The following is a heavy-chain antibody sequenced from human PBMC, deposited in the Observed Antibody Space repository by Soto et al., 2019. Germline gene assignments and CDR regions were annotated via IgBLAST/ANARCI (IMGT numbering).Heavy chain of an antibody. Sequence: QVQLVESGGGVVQPGRSLRLSCAASGYTFTGYYMHWVRQAPGQGLEWMGWINPNSGGTNYAQKFQGWVTMTRDTSISTAYMELSRLRSDDTAVYYCARDRGRTAGTSHRPPYYYGMDVWGQGTTVTVSS. V-gene: IGHV1-2*04. CDR3: ARDRGRTAGTSHRPPYYYGMDV. D-gene: IGHD6-13*01. J-gene: IGHJ6*02. CDR2: INPNSGGT. CDR1: GYTFTGYY.